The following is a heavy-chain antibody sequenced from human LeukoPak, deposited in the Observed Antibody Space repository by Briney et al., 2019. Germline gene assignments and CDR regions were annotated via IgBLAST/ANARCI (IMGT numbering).Heavy chain of an antibody. J-gene: IGHJ4*02. D-gene: IGHD1-26*01. CDR3: ARVRVRWELRGEAGFYFDY. CDR1: GGTFSSYA. CDR2: IIPIFGTA. V-gene: IGHV1-69*05. Sequence: GAPVKVSCKASGGTFSSYAISWVRQAPGQGLEWMGGIIPIFGTANYAQKFQGRVTITTDESTSTAYMELSSLRSEDTAVYYCARVRVRWELRGEAGFYFDYWGQGTLVTVSS.